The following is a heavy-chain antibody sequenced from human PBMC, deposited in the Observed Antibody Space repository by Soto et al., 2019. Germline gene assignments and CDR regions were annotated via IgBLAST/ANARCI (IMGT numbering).Heavy chain of an antibody. J-gene: IGHJ4*02. CDR2: ISYDGSNK. D-gene: IGHD2-8*01. Sequence: PGGSLKLSSAASGFTVSSYGMHWVRQAPGKGLEWVAVISYDGSNKYYADSVKGRFTISRDNSKNTLYLQMNSLRAEDTAVYYCAKDGGDCTNGVCSVGGYWGQGTLVTVSS. V-gene: IGHV3-30*18. CDR3: AKDGGDCTNGVCSVGGY. CDR1: GFTVSSYG.